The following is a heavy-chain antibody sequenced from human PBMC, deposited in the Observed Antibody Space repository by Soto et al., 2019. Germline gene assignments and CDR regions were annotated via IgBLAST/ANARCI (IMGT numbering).Heavy chain of an antibody. D-gene: IGHD5-12*01. V-gene: IGHV1-69*02. CDR3: ARFKLGDDY. CDR2: LIPILGLA. Sequence: QVQLVQSGAEVRKPGSSVKVSCQASGGTFSNSTVTWVRQAPGQGLEWMGRLIPILGLANYAQKFRGRLTITADKPTTPAFMELRSLRSEDTAIYYCARFKLGDDYWGQGTLVTVSS. CDR1: GGTFSNST. J-gene: IGHJ4*02.